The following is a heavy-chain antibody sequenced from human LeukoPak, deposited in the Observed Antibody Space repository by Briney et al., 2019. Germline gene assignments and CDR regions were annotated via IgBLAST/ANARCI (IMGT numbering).Heavy chain of an antibody. V-gene: IGHV4-4*07. Sequence: SETLSLTCTVSGGSISSYYWSWIRQPAGKGLEWIGRIYTSGSTNYNPSLKSRVTMSVDTSKNQFSLKLSSVTAADTAVYYCARVYYYDSSGYYRGDAFDIWGQGTMVTVSS. D-gene: IGHD3-22*01. CDR2: IYTSGST. CDR3: ARVYYYDSSGYYRGDAFDI. J-gene: IGHJ3*02. CDR1: GGSISSYY.